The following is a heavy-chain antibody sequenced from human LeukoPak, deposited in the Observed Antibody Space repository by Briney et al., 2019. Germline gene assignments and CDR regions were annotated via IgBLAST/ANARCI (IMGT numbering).Heavy chain of an antibody. CDR1: GFMFHDYA. J-gene: IGHJ6*02. CDR3: ARDRREGFDCSSTSCPYYYSGMDV. Sequence: GGSLRLSCAASGFMFHDYAIHWVRQAPGKGLEWVSLISGDGGSTFYADSVKGRFTTSRDNSKNSLYLQMSSLRAEDTAVYYCARDRREGFDCSSTSCPYYYSGMDVWGQGTTVTVSS. V-gene: IGHV3-43*02. D-gene: IGHD2-2*01. CDR2: ISGDGGST.